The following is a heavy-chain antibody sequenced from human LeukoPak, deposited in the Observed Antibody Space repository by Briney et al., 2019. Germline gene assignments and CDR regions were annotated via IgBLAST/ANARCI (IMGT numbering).Heavy chain of an antibody. D-gene: IGHD6-19*01. Sequence: NPSETLSLTCTVSGGSISSSSCYWGWIRQPPGKGLEWIGSIYYSGSTYYNPSLKSRVTISVDTSKNQFSLKLSSVTAADTAVYYCATPSSGSGWGRRFDYWGQGTLVTVSS. J-gene: IGHJ4*02. CDR3: ATPSSGSGWGRRFDY. V-gene: IGHV4-39*01. CDR1: GGSISSSSCY. CDR2: IYYSGST.